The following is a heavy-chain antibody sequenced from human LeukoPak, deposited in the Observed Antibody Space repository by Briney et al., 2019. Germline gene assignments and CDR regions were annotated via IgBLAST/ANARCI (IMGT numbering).Heavy chain of an antibody. Sequence: ASVKVSCKASGYTFTGYYMHWVRQAPGQGLEWMGWINPNSGGTNYAQKFQGRVTMTRDTSISTAYMELSRLRSDDTAVYYCAREDSGSYRDFDYWGQGTLVTVSS. J-gene: IGHJ4*02. V-gene: IGHV1-2*02. D-gene: IGHD1-26*01. CDR3: AREDSGSYRDFDY. CDR1: GYTFTGYY. CDR2: INPNSGGT.